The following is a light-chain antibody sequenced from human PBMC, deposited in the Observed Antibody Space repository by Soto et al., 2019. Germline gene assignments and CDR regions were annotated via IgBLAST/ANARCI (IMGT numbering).Light chain of an antibody. CDR1: SSDIGGHNY. Sequence: QSALTQPASVSGSLGQSITISRTGTSSDIGGHNYVSWYQLHPGKAPKVLIFEVIKRPSGVSTRFSGSKSGNMASLTISGLRPEDEGDYYCSSFTSTSTVILGGGTKLTVL. J-gene: IGLJ2*01. V-gene: IGLV2-14*01. CDR3: SSFTSTSTVI. CDR2: EVI.